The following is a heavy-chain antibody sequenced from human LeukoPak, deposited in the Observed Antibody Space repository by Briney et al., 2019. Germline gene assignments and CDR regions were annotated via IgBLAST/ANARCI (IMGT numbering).Heavy chain of an antibody. J-gene: IGHJ6*02. CDR1: GGSISSGGYS. CDR3: AREGGYSGYDYEIDYYYGMDV. V-gene: IGHV4-30-2*01. Sequence: PSETLSLTCAVSGGSISSGGYSWSWIRQPPGKGLEWIGYIYHSGSTYYNPSLKSRVTISVDRSKNQFSLKLSSVTAADTAVYYCAREGGYSGYDYEIDYYYGMDVWGQGTTVTVSS. CDR2: IYHSGST. D-gene: IGHD5-12*01.